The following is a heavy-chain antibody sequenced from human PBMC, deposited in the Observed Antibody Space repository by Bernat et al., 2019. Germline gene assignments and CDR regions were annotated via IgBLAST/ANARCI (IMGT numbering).Heavy chain of an antibody. D-gene: IGHD5-12*01. Sequence: QVQLVQSGAEVKKPGASVKVSCKASGYTFTGHYMHWVRQAPGQGLEWMGWPNPNSGGTNYAQKFPGWVTMPRHPSISAAYMALSSLRSDDTAVYYCAGVSEEATFDYWGQGTLVTVSS. V-gene: IGHV1-2*04. J-gene: IGHJ4*02. CDR3: AGVSEEATFDY. CDR1: GYTFTGHY. CDR2: PNPNSGGT.